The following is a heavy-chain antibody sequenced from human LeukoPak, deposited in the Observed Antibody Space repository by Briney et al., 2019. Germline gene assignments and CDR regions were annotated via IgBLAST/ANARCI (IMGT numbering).Heavy chain of an antibody. CDR3: AKRGVVIRVILVGFHKEAYYFDS. V-gene: IGHV3-23*01. Sequence: PGGSLRLSCAVSGITLSNNGMIWVRQAPGKGREWVEGISGSGGSTNYADSVKGRFSISRDNPKNTLYLQMNSLRAEDTAVYFCAKRGVVIRVILVGFHKEAYYFDSWGQGALVTVSS. J-gene: IGHJ4*02. CDR2: ISGSGGST. CDR1: GITLSNNG. D-gene: IGHD3-22*01.